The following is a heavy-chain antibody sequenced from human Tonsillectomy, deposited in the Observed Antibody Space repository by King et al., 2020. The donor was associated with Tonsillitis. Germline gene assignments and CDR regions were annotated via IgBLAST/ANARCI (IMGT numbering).Heavy chain of an antibody. CDR2: ISYDGSYK. CDR3: AKDAYYDILTGYFAY. V-gene: IGHV3-30*18. J-gene: IGHJ4*02. Sequence: VQLVESGGGVVQPGRSLRLSCAASGFTFSSYGMHWVRLAPGKGLEWVAVISYDGSYKYYGDSVKGRFTISRDNSKNTLYLQMNSLRAEDTAVYYCAKDAYYDILTGYFAYWGQGTLVTVSS. CDR1: GFTFSSYG. D-gene: IGHD3-9*01.